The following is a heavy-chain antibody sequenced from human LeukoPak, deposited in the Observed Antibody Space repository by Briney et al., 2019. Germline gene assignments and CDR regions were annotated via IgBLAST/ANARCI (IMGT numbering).Heavy chain of an antibody. V-gene: IGHV5-10-1*01. Sequence: GESLRISCKGSGYSFTSYWISWVRQMPGKGLEWMGRIDPSDSYTNYSPSFQGHVTISTDKSISTAYLQWSSLKASDTAMYYCARHNAGGYYDSSGYPYWGQGTLVTVSS. D-gene: IGHD3-22*01. CDR3: ARHNAGGYYDSSGYPY. J-gene: IGHJ4*02. CDR1: GYSFTSYW. CDR2: IDPSDSYT.